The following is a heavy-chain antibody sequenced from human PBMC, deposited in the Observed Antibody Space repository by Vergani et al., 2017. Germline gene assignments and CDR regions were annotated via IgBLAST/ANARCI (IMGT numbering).Heavy chain of an antibody. D-gene: IGHD3-9*01. CDR1: GFTFSSYS. CDR3: ARLTQGYYDILAGYPAGRY. Sequence: EVQLVESGGGLVKRGGSLRLSCAASGFTFSSYSMNWVRQAPGKGLEWVSSISSSSSYIYYADSVKGRFTISRDNAKNALYLQMNSLRAEDTAVYYCARLTQGYYDILAGYPAGRYWGQGTLVTVSS. CDR2: ISSSSSYI. J-gene: IGHJ4*02. V-gene: IGHV3-21*01.